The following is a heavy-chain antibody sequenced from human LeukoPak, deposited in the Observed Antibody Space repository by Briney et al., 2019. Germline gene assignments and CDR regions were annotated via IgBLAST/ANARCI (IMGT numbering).Heavy chain of an antibody. J-gene: IGHJ4*02. CDR2: LTESGRT. Sequence: SETLSLTCAVYGGSFSGYFWSWIRQPPGKGLEWIGELTESGRTSYNPSLKSRVTIAEDTSKNQFSLKLSSVTAADTAVYYCARWSLRGCSGSPCFDYWGQGTLVTVSS. V-gene: IGHV4-34*01. CDR1: GGSFSGYF. CDR3: ARWSLRGCSGSPCFDY. D-gene: IGHD2-15*01.